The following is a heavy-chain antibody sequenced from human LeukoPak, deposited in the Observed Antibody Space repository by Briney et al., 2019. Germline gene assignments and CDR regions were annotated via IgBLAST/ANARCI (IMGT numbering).Heavy chain of an antibody. CDR2: IYHSGST. CDR1: GASISSTNW. D-gene: IGHD6-19*01. CDR3: ARAGRSGWYAGGAFDI. J-gene: IGHJ3*02. Sequence: TSETLSLTCAFSGASISSTNWWSWVRQPPGKGLEWIGEIYHSGSTNYNPSLKSRVTISVDNSRNQFSLKLRSVTAADTAVYYCARAGRSGWYAGGAFDIWGQGTMVTVSS. V-gene: IGHV4-4*02.